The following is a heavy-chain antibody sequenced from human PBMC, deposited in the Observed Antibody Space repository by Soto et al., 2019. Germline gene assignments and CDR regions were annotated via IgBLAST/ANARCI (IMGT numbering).Heavy chain of an antibody. D-gene: IGHD3-16*01. V-gene: IGHV1-2*04. J-gene: IGHJ5*02. CDR2: INSDSGGT. Sequence: QVHLVQSGAEVKRPGASVKVSCKASGYTFTDYYIHWVRQAPGQGLEWMGWINSDSGGTNYTQKFQGWVTMTRDTSIATPYLHLSRLKSDDTAVYFCARAPLRDYVWGNLHHWGQGTLVAVSS. CDR1: GYTFTDYY. CDR3: ARAPLRDYVWGNLHH.